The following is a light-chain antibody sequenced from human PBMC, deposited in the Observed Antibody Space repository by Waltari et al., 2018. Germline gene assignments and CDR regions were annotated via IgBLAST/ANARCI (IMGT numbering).Light chain of an antibody. CDR3: QQYYTNPRT. Sequence: DIVMTQSPDSLTVSLGERATINCKSNQSVLYNSNNKNYVAWYQQKPGQPPKLLIYWASTRQSGVPDRFSGSGSGTDFTLTIRSLQAEDVAVYHCQQYYTNPRTFGQGTKVEIK. J-gene: IGKJ1*01. V-gene: IGKV4-1*01. CDR1: QSVLYNSNNKNY. CDR2: WAS.